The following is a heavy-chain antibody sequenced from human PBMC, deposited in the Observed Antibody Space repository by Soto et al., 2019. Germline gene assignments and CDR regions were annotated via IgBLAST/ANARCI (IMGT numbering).Heavy chain of an antibody. D-gene: IGHD6-19*01. CDR3: ARDWMVRHDYYYYGMDV. CDR1: GGSISSSNW. J-gene: IGHJ6*02. V-gene: IGHV4-4*02. CDR2: IYHSGST. Sequence: QVQLQESGPGLVKPSGTLSLTCAVSGGSISSSNWRSWVRQPPGKGLEWIGEIYHSGSTNYNPSLKSRVTISVDKSKNQFSLKLSSVTAADTAVYYCARDWMVRHDYYYYGMDVWGQGTTVTVSS.